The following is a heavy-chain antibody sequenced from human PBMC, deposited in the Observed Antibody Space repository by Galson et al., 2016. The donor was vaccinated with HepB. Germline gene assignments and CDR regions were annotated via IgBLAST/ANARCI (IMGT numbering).Heavy chain of an antibody. Sequence: QSGAEVKKPGESLKISCEGSGYSFPTYWIAWVRQMPGKGLEWMGITYPGDAETRYSPSFQGQVTISADKSISTAYLQWSSLKASDSAIYYCARQAGGELDYWGQGTLVTVSS. CDR1: GYSFPTYW. D-gene: IGHD2-21*01. J-gene: IGHJ4*02. V-gene: IGHV5-51*01. CDR2: TYPGDAET. CDR3: ARQAGGELDY.